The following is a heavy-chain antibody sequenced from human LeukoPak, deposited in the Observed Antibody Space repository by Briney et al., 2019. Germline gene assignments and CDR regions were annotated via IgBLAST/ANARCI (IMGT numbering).Heavy chain of an antibody. CDR2: ISAYNGNT. J-gene: IGHJ4*02. CDR1: GYTFTSYG. Sequence: ASVKVSCKASGYTFTSYGISWVRQAPGQGLEWMGWISAYNGNTNYAQKLQGRVTMTTDTSTSTAYMELSSLRSEDTAVYYCARSMPDYYDSSGYYLPFDYWGQGTLVTVSS. V-gene: IGHV1-18*01. CDR3: ARSMPDYYDSSGYYLPFDY. D-gene: IGHD3-22*01.